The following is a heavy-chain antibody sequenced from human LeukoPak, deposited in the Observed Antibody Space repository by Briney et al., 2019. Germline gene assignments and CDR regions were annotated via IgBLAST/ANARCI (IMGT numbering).Heavy chain of an antibody. V-gene: IGHV3-11*01. Sequence: GGSLRLSCAASGFTFSDNYMTWIRQAPGKGLEWVSHISSSGSTIYYADSVKGRFTISRDNTKNALYLQMNSLRAEDTAVYYCAKSHPVTMIVVVISYFDYWGQGTLVTVSS. CDR3: AKSHPVTMIVVVISYFDY. CDR2: ISSSGSTI. D-gene: IGHD3-22*01. J-gene: IGHJ4*02. CDR1: GFTFSDNY.